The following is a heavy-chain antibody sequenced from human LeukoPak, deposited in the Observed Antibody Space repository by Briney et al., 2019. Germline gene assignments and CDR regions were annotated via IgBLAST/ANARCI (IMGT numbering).Heavy chain of an antibody. CDR1: GGSISSGGYY. D-gene: IGHD6-13*01. Sequence: PSETLSLTCTVSGGSISSGGYYWSWIRQHPGKGLEWIGYIYYSGSTYYNPSLKSRVTISVDTSKNQFSLKLSSVTAADTAVYYCARDPILSSSPDPGAFDIWGQGTMVTVSS. V-gene: IGHV4-31*03. CDR3: ARDPILSSSPDPGAFDI. J-gene: IGHJ3*02. CDR2: IYYSGST.